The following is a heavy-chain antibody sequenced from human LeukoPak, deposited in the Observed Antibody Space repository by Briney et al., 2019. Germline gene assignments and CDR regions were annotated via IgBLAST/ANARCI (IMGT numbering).Heavy chain of an antibody. CDR1: GFTFDEYG. V-gene: IGHV3-20*04. D-gene: IGHD3-22*01. J-gene: IGHJ4*02. Sequence: GGSLRLSCAASGFTFDEYGMSWVRQAPGKGLEWVSGINWNGGSTGYADSVKGRFTISRDNAKNSLYLQMNSLRAEDTALYYCARGYYYDNSGLFDYWGQGTLVTVSS. CDR3: ARGYYYDNSGLFDY. CDR2: INWNGGST.